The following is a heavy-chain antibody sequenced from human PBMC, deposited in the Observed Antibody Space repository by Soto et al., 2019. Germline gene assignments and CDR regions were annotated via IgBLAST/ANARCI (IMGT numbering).Heavy chain of an antibody. CDR3: ARVGYSTGLYDD. Sequence: GGSLRLSCSASGFTFGDYSMTWLRQAPGKGLEWVSFIRNIASGGTAEYAASVRGRFTISRDDSNSIAYLQMNSLKTEDTAVYYCARVGYSTGLYDDWGQGIRVTVAS. D-gene: IGHD6-25*01. V-gene: IGHV3-49*03. CDR2: IRNIASGGTA. CDR1: GFTFGDYS. J-gene: IGHJ4*02.